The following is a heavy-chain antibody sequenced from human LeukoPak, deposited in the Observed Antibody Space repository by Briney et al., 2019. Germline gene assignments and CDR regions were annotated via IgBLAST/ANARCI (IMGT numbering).Heavy chain of an antibody. CDR3: ARVIGKELYGDAVDY. Sequence: ASVKVSCKASGYTFTIFDINWVRQATGQGLEWMGWMNPNSGNTGYAQKFQGRVTMTRNTSISTAYMELSSLRSEDTAVYYCARVIGKELYGDAVDYWGQGTLVTVSS. D-gene: IGHD4-17*01. CDR2: MNPNSGNT. V-gene: IGHV1-8*01. J-gene: IGHJ4*02. CDR1: GYTFTIFD.